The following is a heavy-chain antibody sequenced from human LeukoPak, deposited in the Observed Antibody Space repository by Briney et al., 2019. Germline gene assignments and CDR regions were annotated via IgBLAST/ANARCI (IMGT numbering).Heavy chain of an antibody. CDR1: GFTFSSYW. D-gene: IGHD3-22*01. V-gene: IGHV3-74*01. CDR2: IASDGSST. Sequence: LPGGSLRLSCAASGFTFSSYWMNWVRQAPGKGLVWVSRIASDGSSTTYADSVKGRCTISRDNAENTLYLQMNSLRVEDTAVYYCVRSAFHAGSGNYYDYWGQGTLVTVSS. J-gene: IGHJ4*02. CDR3: VRSAFHAGSGNYYDY.